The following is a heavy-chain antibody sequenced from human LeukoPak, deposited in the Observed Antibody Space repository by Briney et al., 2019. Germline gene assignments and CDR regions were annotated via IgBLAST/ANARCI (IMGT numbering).Heavy chain of an antibody. Sequence: PGGSLRLSCSGSGFTFSTYAIHWVRQAPGKGPEYVSLINTSGDKTYYADSVKGRFTISRDNSKNTVSLQMSSLRDEDTAMYHCVKDLYKGETSTWYYFDYWGQGTLVTVSS. CDR3: VKDLYKGETSTWYYFDY. D-gene: IGHD6-13*01. CDR2: INTSGDKT. J-gene: IGHJ4*02. V-gene: IGHV3-64D*06. CDR1: GFTFSTYA.